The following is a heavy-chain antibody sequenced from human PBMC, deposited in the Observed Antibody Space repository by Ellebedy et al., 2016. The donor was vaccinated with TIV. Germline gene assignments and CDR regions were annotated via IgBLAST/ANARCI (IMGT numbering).Heavy chain of an antibody. CDR2: ISAYNGHT. D-gene: IGHD2-15*01. CDR1: GYTFSSSG. V-gene: IGHV1-18*01. CDR3: ARDRDIVVVVGDDRQVHWYFDL. Sequence: ASVKVSCKASGYTFSSSGISWVRQAPGQGLEWMGWISAYNGHTNYAQKLQGRITMTTDTSTGTAYMELRSLRSDDTAVYYCARDRDIVVVVGDDRQVHWYFDLWGRGTLVTVSS. J-gene: IGHJ2*01.